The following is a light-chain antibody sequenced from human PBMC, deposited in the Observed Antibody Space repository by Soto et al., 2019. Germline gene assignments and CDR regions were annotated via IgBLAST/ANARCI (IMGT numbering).Light chain of an antibody. CDR2: AAS. Sequence: DIQMTQSPSSLSASVGDRVTIACRASQDISNYLAWFQQKPGKVPKLLIFAASALQSGVPSRFSGSGSGTDFTLTIGSLQPEDVAIYYCQTYDTAPAWAFGPGTRVEI. CDR3: QTYDTAPAWA. CDR1: QDISNY. V-gene: IGKV1-27*01. J-gene: IGKJ1*01.